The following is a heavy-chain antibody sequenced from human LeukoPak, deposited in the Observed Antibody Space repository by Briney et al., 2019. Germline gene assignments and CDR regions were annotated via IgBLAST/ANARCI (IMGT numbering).Heavy chain of an antibody. CDR3: ARQNSPHGNFDY. V-gene: IGHV3-13*01. J-gene: IGHJ4*02. CDR1: GFTFSNHA. Sequence: GGSLRLSCVGSGFTFSNHAMHRVRQPPGKGLEWVSAIGISADTFYVGSVKGRFTISRENGENSLYLRMNNLGVEDTAIYYCARQNSPHGNFDYWGQGTLVAVSS. D-gene: IGHD1-26*01. CDR2: IGISADT.